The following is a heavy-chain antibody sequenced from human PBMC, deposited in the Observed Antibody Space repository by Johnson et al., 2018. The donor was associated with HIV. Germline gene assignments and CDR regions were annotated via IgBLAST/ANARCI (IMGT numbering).Heavy chain of an antibody. D-gene: IGHD1-26*01. V-gene: IGHV3-13*01. CDR3: ARTISSYQGAFDI. Sequence: VQLVESGGGVVRPGGSLRLSCAASGFTFSAYEMHWVRQSTGKGLEWVSSIDTTGDTYYPDSVKGRFTISRDNAKNSLYLQMNSLRAEDTAVYYCARTISSYQGAFDIWGQGTMVTVSS. CDR2: IDTTGDT. J-gene: IGHJ3*02. CDR1: GFTFSAYE.